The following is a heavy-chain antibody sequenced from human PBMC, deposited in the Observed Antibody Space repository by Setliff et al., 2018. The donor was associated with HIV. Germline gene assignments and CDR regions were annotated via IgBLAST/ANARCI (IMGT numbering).Heavy chain of an antibody. V-gene: IGHV1-2*02. Sequence: ASVKVSCKASGYTFTGHDIHWVRQAPGQGLEWMGWMNRDTGDTNSAQTFQGRVTMTRDTSISTAYMELSRLRSDDTAIYYCAREGFGNTGDIPMAVLDYRGQGTLVTVSS. CDR1: GYTFTGHD. D-gene: IGHD5-18*01. CDR3: AREGFGNTGDIPMAVLDY. J-gene: IGHJ4*02. CDR2: MNRDTGDT.